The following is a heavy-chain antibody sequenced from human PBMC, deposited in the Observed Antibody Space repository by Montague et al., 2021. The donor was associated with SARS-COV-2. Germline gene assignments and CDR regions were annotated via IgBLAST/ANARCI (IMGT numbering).Heavy chain of an antibody. CDR2: ILHNEST. V-gene: IGHV4-4*02. CDR1: GGSIESGNW. Sequence: SETLSLTCTVSGGSIESGNWWSWVRQTPGKGLVWFGEILHNESTTFNPSPKNRLAMSVDKSRNQFSLQLTSLTAAETAVYYCATGINYYDFLSLQSWGQGALVIVSS. D-gene: IGHD3/OR15-3a*01. J-gene: IGHJ4*02. CDR3: ATGINYYDFLSLQS.